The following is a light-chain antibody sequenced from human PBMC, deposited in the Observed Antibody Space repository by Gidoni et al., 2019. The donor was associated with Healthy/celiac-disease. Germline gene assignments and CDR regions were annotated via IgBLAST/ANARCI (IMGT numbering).Light chain of an antibody. V-gene: IGKV1-39*01. CDR3: QQSYSTPVT. J-gene: IGKJ1*01. Sequence: DIQMPQSPSSLSASVGDRVTITCRASQSISSYLNGYQQKPGKAPKLLIYAASSLQSGVPSRFSGSGSGTDFTLTISSLQPEEFATYYCQQSYSTPVTFXXXTKVEIK. CDR2: AAS. CDR1: QSISSY.